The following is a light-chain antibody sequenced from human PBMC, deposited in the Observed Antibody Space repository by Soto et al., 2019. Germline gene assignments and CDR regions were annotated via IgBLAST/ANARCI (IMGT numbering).Light chain of an antibody. Sequence: QSVLTQPPSVSGTPGQRVSISCTGTSSNLGAGYDVHWYQQLPGAAPRLLIFGNNVRPSGVPDRFSGSKSGTSASLAITGLQAKDDAIYHCQSYDGSLATSIFGAGTKLTVL. CDR1: SSNLGAGYD. V-gene: IGLV1-40*01. CDR3: QSYDGSLATSI. CDR2: GNN. J-gene: IGLJ2*01.